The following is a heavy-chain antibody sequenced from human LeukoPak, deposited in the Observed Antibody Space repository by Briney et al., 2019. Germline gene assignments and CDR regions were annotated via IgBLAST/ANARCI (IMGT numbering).Heavy chain of an antibody. D-gene: IGHD3-16*01. V-gene: IGHV1-8*02. CDR3: ARGRRFGDY. Sequence: ASVKVSCKASGYTFTSFDINWVRQASGQGLEWMGWMNPNSGNTGNAQKFQGRVTITRNTSISTAYMELSSLRSEDTAVYYCARGRRFGDYWGQGTLVTVSS. CDR1: GYTFTSFD. CDR2: MNPNSGNT. J-gene: IGHJ4*02.